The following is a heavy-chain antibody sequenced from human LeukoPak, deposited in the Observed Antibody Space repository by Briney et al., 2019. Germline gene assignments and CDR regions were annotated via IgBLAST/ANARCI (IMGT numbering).Heavy chain of an antibody. V-gene: IGHV3-30*18. CDR1: GFTFSSYA. CDR2: ISNDGSNQ. Sequence: PERSLRLSCAASGFTFSSYAMHWVRQAPGKGLEWVAVISNDGSNQYYADSVKGRFTISRDNSKNTLYLQMNSLRPEDTAVYYCAKRGGSSGWHLMDVWGQGTTVTVSS. CDR3: AKRGGSSGWHLMDV. J-gene: IGHJ6*02. D-gene: IGHD6-25*01.